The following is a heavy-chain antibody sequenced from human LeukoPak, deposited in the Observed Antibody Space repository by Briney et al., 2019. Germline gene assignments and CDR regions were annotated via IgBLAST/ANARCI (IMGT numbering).Heavy chain of an antibody. V-gene: IGHV3-11*06. CDR2: ISSSSSYT. Sequence: GGSLRLSCAASGFIFSDYYMSWIRQAPGKGLEWVSYISSSSSYTNYADSVKGRFTISRDNAKNSLYLQMNSLRAEDTAVYYCARDAGTYYYGSGSPHFDYWGQGTLVTVSS. CDR1: GFIFSDYY. J-gene: IGHJ4*02. CDR3: ARDAGTYYYGSGSPHFDY. D-gene: IGHD3-10*01.